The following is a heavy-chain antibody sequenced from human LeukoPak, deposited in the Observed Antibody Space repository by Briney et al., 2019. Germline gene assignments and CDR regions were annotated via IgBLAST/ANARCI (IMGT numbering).Heavy chain of an antibody. Sequence: GASVKVSCKVSGYTLTELSMHWVRQAPGKGLEWMGGFDPEDGXTXXXXKFXXRVTITADESTSTSYMELSSLRSEDTAVDYCAXGPXXXXSTIDYWGQGTLVTVSS. V-gene: IGHV1-24*01. CDR2: FDPEDGXT. CDR1: GYTLTELS. CDR3: AXGPXXXXSTIDY. J-gene: IGHJ4*02.